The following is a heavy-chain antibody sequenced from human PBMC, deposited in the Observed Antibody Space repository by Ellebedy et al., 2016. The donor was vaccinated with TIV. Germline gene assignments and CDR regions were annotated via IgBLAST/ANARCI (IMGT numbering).Heavy chain of an antibody. CDR3: AKAYSDYDFDY. Sequence: GESLKISCAASGFTFSNAWMNWVRQAPGKGLEWVSSISGSGDSTYYADSVKGRFSISRHNSKNTLYLQMNSLRAEDTAVYYCAKAYSDYDFDYWGQGTLVTVSS. CDR2: ISGSGDST. V-gene: IGHV3-23*01. CDR1: GFTFSNAW. D-gene: IGHD4-11*01. J-gene: IGHJ4*02.